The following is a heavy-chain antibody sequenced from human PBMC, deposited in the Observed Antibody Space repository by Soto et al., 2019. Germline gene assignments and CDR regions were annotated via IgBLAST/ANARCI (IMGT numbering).Heavy chain of an antibody. D-gene: IGHD2-15*01. V-gene: IGHV1-18*01. Sequence: QVQLVQSGAEVKKPGASVKVSCKASGYTFTSYGISWVRQAPGQGLEWMGWISAYNGNTNYAQKLQGRVTMTTDTSTSTAYMVLRSLRSDDTAVYYCARVDIVVVVAATSWGNFDYWGQGTLVTVSS. J-gene: IGHJ4*02. CDR1: GYTFTSYG. CDR3: ARVDIVVVVAATSWGNFDY. CDR2: ISAYNGNT.